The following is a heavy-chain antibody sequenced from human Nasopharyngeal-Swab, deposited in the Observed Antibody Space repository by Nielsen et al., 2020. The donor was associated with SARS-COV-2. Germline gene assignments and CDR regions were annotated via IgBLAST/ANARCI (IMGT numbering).Heavy chain of an antibody. D-gene: IGHD3-22*01. CDR3: ARGGVTYYYDSDPSADMDV. J-gene: IGHJ6*03. V-gene: IGHV3-33*01. Sequence: WIRQPPGKGLEWGAVIRFDGSHKYHVDSVKGRFTISRDNSNNTLYLQMNSLRDGDTAVYYCARGGVTYYYDSDPSADMDVWGKGTTVTVSS. CDR2: IRFDGSHK.